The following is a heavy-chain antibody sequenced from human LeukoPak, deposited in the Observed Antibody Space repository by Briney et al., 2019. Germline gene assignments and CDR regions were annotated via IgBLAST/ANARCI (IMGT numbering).Heavy chain of an antibody. Sequence: SVKVSCKASGGTFSSYAISWVRQAPGQGLEWTGGIIPIFGTANYAQKFQGRVTITADKSTSTAYMELSSLRSEDTAVYYCAIQLGGLLYYFDYWGQGTLVTVSS. D-gene: IGHD3-16*01. CDR1: GGTFSSYA. J-gene: IGHJ4*02. V-gene: IGHV1-69*06. CDR3: AIQLGGLLYYFDY. CDR2: IIPIFGTA.